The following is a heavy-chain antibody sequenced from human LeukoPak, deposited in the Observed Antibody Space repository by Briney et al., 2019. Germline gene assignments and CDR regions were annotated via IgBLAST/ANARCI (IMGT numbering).Heavy chain of an antibody. Sequence: GGSLRLSCAASGFTVSSYGMHWVRQAPGKGLEWVAFIRYDGSNKYYADSVKGRFTISRDNSKNTLYLQMNSLRAEDTAVYYCARGITIFGVVILWFDPWGQGTLVTVSS. V-gene: IGHV3-30*02. J-gene: IGHJ5*02. D-gene: IGHD3-3*01. CDR3: ARGITIFGVVILWFDP. CDR2: IRYDGSNK. CDR1: GFTVSSYG.